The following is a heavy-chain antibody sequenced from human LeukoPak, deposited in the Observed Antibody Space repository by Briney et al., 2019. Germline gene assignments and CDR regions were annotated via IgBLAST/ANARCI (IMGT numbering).Heavy chain of an antibody. J-gene: IGHJ5*02. Sequence: PGGSLRLSCAASGFTFSSYSMNWVRQAPGKGLEWVSSISSSSGYIYYADSVKGRFTISRDNAKNSLYLQMNSLRAEDTAVYYCARTDSSSWYAAIPSWGQGTLVTVSS. D-gene: IGHD6-13*01. CDR3: ARTDSSSWYAAIPS. CDR1: GFTFSSYS. CDR2: ISSSSGYI. V-gene: IGHV3-21*01.